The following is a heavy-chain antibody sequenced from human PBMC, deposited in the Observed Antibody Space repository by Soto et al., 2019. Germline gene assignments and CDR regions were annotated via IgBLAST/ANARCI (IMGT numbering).Heavy chain of an antibody. CDR3: ARVAIVVVPAAHYYYYYMDV. D-gene: IGHD2-2*01. Sequence: GASVKVSCKASGYTFTSYGISWVRQAPGQGLEWMGWISAYNGNTNYAQKLQGRVTMTTDTSTSTAYMELRSLRSDDTAVYYCARVAIVVVPAAHYYYYYMDVWGKGTTVTVSS. CDR1: GYTFTSYG. V-gene: IGHV1-18*01. J-gene: IGHJ6*03. CDR2: ISAYNGNT.